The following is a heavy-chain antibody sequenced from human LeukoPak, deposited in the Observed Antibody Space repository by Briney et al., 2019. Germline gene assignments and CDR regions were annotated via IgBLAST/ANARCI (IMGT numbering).Heavy chain of an antibody. CDR1: GFTVGSNY. V-gene: IGHV3-66*02. J-gene: IGHJ4*02. CDR2: IYSGGRT. CDR3: AKFDNRIVGAASFNY. D-gene: IGHD1-26*01. Sequence: GGSLRLSCAASGFTVGSNYMHWVRQAPGKGLEWVSVIYSGGRTYYAESVKGRLTISRDNSKNTLYLQMNSLRGEDTAVYYCAKFDNRIVGAASFNYWGQGTLVTVSS.